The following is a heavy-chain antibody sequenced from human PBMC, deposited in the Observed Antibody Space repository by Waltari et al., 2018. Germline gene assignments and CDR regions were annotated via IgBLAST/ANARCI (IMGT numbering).Heavy chain of an antibody. CDR3: ARVLGYCSSTSCYDAFDI. D-gene: IGHD2-2*01. V-gene: IGHV1-46*03. Sequence: QVQLVQSGPEVKKPGASVKVSCKASGYTFTSYYMHWVRPAPGQGLEWMGIINPSGGSTSYAQKFQGRVTMTRDTSTSTVYMELSSLRSEDTAVYYCARVLGYCSSTSCYDAFDIWGQGTMVTVSS. J-gene: IGHJ3*02. CDR1: GYTFTSYY. CDR2: INPSGGST.